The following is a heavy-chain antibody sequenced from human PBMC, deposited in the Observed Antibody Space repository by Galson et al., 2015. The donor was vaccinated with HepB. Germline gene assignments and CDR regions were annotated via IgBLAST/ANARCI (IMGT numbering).Heavy chain of an antibody. V-gene: IGHV3-11*01. CDR3: AAGGFKNAIVGAPY. CDR1: GFTFSDFY. J-gene: IGHJ4*02. D-gene: IGHD1-26*01. CDR2: IISGGGAA. Sequence: SLRLSCAASGFTFSDFYMSWIRQSPGQGLEWLAYIISGGGAAYYVDYVKGRVTMSGDAATTTLFLQMNSLRAEDTALYYCAAGGFKNAIVGAPYWGQGTLVTVSS.